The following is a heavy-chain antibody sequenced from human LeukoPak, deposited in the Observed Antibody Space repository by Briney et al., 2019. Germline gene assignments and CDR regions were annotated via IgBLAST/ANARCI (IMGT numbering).Heavy chain of an antibody. V-gene: IGHV3-74*01. CDR1: RFTFTSYL. CDR3: ARTPSGYYYMDV. J-gene: IGHJ6*03. D-gene: IGHD2-15*01. CDR2: INADGSGM. Sequence: PGGSLRLSRAASRFTFTSYLMHWVRQAPGKGMPYVSRINADGSGMTYADSVKGRFTISRDNAKNTLYLQMNSLRAEDTAVYYRARTPSGYYYMDVWGKGTTVTVSS.